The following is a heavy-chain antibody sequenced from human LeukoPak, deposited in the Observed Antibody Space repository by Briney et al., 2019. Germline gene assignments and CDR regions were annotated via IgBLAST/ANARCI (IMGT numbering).Heavy chain of an antibody. D-gene: IGHD3-22*01. CDR1: GGSISSSNW. J-gene: IGHJ3*02. CDR2: IYHSGST. Sequence: KPSGTLSLTCAVSGGSISSSNWWSWVRQPPGKGLEWIGEIYHSGSTNYNPSLKSRVTISVDKSKNQFSLKLSSVTAADTAVYYCARDRGGSGYYSDAFDIWGQGTMVTVSS. CDR3: ARDRGGSGYYSDAFDI. V-gene: IGHV4-4*02.